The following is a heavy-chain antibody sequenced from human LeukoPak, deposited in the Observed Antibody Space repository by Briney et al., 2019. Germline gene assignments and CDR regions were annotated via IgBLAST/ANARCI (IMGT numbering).Heavy chain of an antibody. CDR2: ISFDGGKK. V-gene: IGHV3-30*18. Sequence: GESLKISCAASGFTFSSYGMHWVRQAPGKGLEWVALISFDGGKKYYAGSVKGRFTISRDNSKDTLYLQMNSLIPDDTAVYYCAKGRQEWWTFDALDIWGQGTMVTVSS. D-gene: IGHD2-8*01. CDR1: GFTFSSYG. J-gene: IGHJ3*02. CDR3: AKGRQEWWTFDALDI.